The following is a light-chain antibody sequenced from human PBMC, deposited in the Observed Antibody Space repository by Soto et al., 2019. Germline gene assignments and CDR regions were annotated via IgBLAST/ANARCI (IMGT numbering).Light chain of an antibody. CDR1: SSNIGAGYD. CDR2: GNS. Sequence: QSVRTQPPSVSGAPGQRVTISCTGCSSNIGAGYDVHWYQQLPGTSPKLLIYGNSNRPSGVPERFSGSKSGTSASLAITGLQAEDEADYYCQSYDSSLSGCVFGGGTKVTVL. V-gene: IGLV1-40*01. CDR3: QSYDSSLSGCV. J-gene: IGLJ3*02.